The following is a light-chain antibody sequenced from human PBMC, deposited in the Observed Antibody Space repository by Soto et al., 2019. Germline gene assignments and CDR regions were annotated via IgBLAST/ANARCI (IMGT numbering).Light chain of an antibody. CDR2: AAS. J-gene: IGKJ1*01. CDR1: QGISSY. Sequence: AIRMTQSPSSFSASTGDRVTITCRASQGISSYLAWYQQKPGKAPKLLIYAASTLQSGVPSRFSGSGSGTEFTLTISSLEPEDFATYYCQHYNTYPWTFGQGTKVDIK. V-gene: IGKV1-8*01. CDR3: QHYNTYPWT.